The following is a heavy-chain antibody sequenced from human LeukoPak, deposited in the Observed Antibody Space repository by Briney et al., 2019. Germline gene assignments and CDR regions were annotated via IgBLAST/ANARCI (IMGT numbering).Heavy chain of an antibody. V-gene: IGHV4-59*11. Sequence: SETLSLTCTVSGGSISSHYWSWIRQPPGKGLEWIGYIYYSGSTNYNPSLKSRVTISVDTSKNQFSLKLSSVTAADTAVYYCARALYCSSTSCYRPSHFDYWGQGTLVTVSS. D-gene: IGHD2-2*01. CDR2: IYYSGST. J-gene: IGHJ4*02. CDR1: GGSISSHY. CDR3: ARALYCSSTSCYRPSHFDY.